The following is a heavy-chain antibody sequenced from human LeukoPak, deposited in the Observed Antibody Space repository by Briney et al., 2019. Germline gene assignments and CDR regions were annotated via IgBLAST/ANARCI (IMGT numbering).Heavy chain of an antibody. CDR3: AREGYCSSFSCHFDY. Sequence: GGSLRLSCAASGFTFSSYSMNWVRQAPGKGLEWVSSISSSSSYIYYADSVKGRFTISRDNAKNSLYLQMNSLRAEDTAVYYCAREGYCSSFSCHFDYWGQGTLVTVSS. CDR2: ISSSSSYI. CDR1: GFTFSSYS. J-gene: IGHJ4*02. D-gene: IGHD2-2*01. V-gene: IGHV3-21*01.